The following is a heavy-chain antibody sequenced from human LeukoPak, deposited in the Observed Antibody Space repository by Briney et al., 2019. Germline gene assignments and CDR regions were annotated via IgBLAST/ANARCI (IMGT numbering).Heavy chain of an antibody. D-gene: IGHD5-24*01. J-gene: IGHJ4*02. V-gene: IGHV4-30-4*01. CDR2: IYYSGST. CDR3: ARDRDSYSRGGYYFDY. CDR1: GGSISSGDYY. Sequence: SQTLSLTCTVSGGSISSGDYYWSWIRQPPGKGLEWLGYIYYSGSTYYNPSLKSRITISVDTSKSQFSLKLSSVTAADTAVYYCARDRDSYSRGGYYFDYWGQGTLVTVSS.